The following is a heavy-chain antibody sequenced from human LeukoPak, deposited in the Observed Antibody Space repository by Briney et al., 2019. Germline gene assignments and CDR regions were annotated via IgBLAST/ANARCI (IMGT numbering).Heavy chain of an antibody. Sequence: TGGSLRLSCAASGFTFSDYYMSWIHQAPGKGLEWVSYISSSGSTIYYADSVKGRFTISRDNAKNSLYLQMNSLRAEDTAVYYCARDPVVGAIDYWGQGTLVTVSS. D-gene: IGHD1-26*01. V-gene: IGHV3-11*01. CDR3: ARDPVVGAIDY. CDR1: GFTFSDYY. J-gene: IGHJ4*02. CDR2: ISSSGSTI.